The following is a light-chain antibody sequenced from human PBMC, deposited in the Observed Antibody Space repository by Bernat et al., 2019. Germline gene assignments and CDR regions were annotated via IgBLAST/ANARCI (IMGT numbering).Light chain of an antibody. CDR2: DAS. Sequence: DIQMTQSPSSLSPSVGDRVTITCRASQSINSNLNWYQEKPGKAPKVLIYDASSLQSGVPSRFSGSGSGTDFTLTISSLQPEDFATYFGKQRYSIPYTFGQGTKLAIK. CDR1: QSINSN. CDR3: KQRYSIPYT. V-gene: IGKV1-39*01. J-gene: IGKJ2*01.